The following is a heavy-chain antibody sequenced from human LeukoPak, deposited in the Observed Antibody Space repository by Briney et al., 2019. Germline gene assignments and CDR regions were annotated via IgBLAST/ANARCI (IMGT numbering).Heavy chain of an antibody. Sequence: ASVKVSCKASGYTFASFGITWVRQAPGQGLEWMGWINTHNGDTNYAQKLQGRVTMTTDTSTSTAYMELKSLRSDDTAVYYCARDSLIVVVPAAVQLDYWGQGTLVTVSS. CDR1: GYTFASFG. V-gene: IGHV1-18*01. CDR2: INTHNGDT. D-gene: IGHD2-2*01. J-gene: IGHJ4*02. CDR3: ARDSLIVVVPAAVQLDY.